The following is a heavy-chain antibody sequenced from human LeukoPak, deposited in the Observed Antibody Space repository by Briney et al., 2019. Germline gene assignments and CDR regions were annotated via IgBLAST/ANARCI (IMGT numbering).Heavy chain of an antibody. CDR2: IYYSGST. CDR1: GGSISSGGYY. V-gene: IGHV4-31*03. J-gene: IGHJ6*02. CDR3: ASDGSQLRYGYKRGDYYGMDV. D-gene: IGHD5-18*01. Sequence: PSQTLSLTCTVSGGSISSGGYYWSWIRQHPEKGLEWIGYIYYSGSTYYNPSLKSRVTISVDTSKNQFSLKLSSVTAADTAVYYCASDGSQLRYGYKRGDYYGMDVWGQGTLVTVSS.